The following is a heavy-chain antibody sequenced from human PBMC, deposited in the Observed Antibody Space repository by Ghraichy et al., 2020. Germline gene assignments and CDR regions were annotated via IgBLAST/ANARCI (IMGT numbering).Heavy chain of an antibody. V-gene: IGHV3-23*01. CDR2: ISHSGGGNT. CDR3: AKGLRRGPWPFDV. J-gene: IGHJ4*02. Sequence: GGSLRLSCEASGFTLGSHGMSWVRQAPGKGLEWVSEISHSGGGNTYYAYSVKGRFTISSDRSKNMIYLQMNSLKVEDTAVYYCAKGLRRGPWPFDVWGQGTLVSVSS. CDR1: GFTLGSHG. D-gene: IGHD3-10*01.